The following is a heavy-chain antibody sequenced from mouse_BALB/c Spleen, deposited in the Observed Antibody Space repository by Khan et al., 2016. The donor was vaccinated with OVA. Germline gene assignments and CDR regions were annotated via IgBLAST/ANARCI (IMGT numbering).Heavy chain of an antibody. V-gene: IGHV5-6-2*01. D-gene: IGHD2-2*01. CDR1: GFTFSSYY. CDR2: INSNGGRI. Sequence: EVQLQESGGGLVKLGGSLKLSCAASGFTFSSYYMSWVRQTPEKRLELVAAINSNGGRIYYPDTVKGRFAISGDNTKNYLYLQMSSRRSEDAALYYCTRNDGYDGEFAYWGQGTLVTVSA. CDR3: TRNDGYDGEFAY. J-gene: IGHJ3*01.